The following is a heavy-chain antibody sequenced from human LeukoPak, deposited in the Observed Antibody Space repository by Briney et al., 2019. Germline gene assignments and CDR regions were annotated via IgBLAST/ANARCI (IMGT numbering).Heavy chain of an antibody. CDR3: ARFQGAHY. D-gene: IGHD4/OR15-4a*01. J-gene: IGHJ4*02. Sequence: GGSLRLSCAASGFTFSSYSMNWVRQAPGMGLEWVSSISSSSTYIYYADSVKGRFTISRDSTKNSLYLQMNSLRAEDTAVYYCARFQGAHYWGQGTLVTVSS. CDR1: GFTFSSYS. CDR2: ISSSSTYI. V-gene: IGHV3-21*01.